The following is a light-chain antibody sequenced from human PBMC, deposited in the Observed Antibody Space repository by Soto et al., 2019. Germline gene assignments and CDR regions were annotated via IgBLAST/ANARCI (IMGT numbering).Light chain of an antibody. CDR2: GAF. J-gene: IGKJ1*01. V-gene: IGKV3-15*01. CDR3: QQYNNWPRT. CDR1: QSVSSN. Sequence: EIIMTQAPVTLSVSPGEGATLSCRASQSVSSNLAWYQQKPGQAPSLLIYGAFTRATGIPARFSGTGSGTEFTLTISSLQSEDFALYYCQQYNNWPRTFGQGTKVDIK.